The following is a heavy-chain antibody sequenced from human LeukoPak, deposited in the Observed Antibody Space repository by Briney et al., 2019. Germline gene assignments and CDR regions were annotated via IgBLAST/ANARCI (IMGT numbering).Heavy chain of an antibody. CDR2: IYYSGST. V-gene: IGHV4-39*07. D-gene: IGHD2-15*01. CDR3: ARGRGDIVVVVAAAFDY. Sequence: PSETLSLTCTVSGGSISSSSYYWGWIRQPPGKGLEWIGSIYYSGSTYYNPSLKSRVTISVDTSKNQFSLKLSSVTAADTAVYYCARGRGDIVVVVAAAFDYWGQGTLVTVSS. CDR1: GGSISSSSYY. J-gene: IGHJ4*02.